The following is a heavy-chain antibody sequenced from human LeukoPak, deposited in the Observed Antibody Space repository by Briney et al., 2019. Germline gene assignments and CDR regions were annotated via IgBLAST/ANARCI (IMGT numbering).Heavy chain of an antibody. V-gene: IGHV1-69*01. D-gene: IGHD6-19*01. Sequence: SVKVSCKAPGGTFSSYAISWVRQAPGQGLEWMGGIIPIFGTANYAQKFQGRVTITADESTSTAYMELSSLRSEDTAVYYCAGNQQWLVRPSYYYYGMDVWGQGTTVTVSS. CDR3: AGNQQWLVRPSYYYYGMDV. CDR1: GGTFSSYA. J-gene: IGHJ6*02. CDR2: IIPIFGTA.